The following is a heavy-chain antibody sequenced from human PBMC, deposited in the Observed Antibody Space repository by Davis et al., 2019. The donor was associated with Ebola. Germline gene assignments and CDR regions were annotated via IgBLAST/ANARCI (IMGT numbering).Heavy chain of an antibody. CDR1: GFTFSTYA. Sequence: GGSLRLSCAASGFTFSTYAMSWVRQAPGKGLDWVSAISGDAGNTYYAASVKGRFTISRDNSKNTLFLQMNSLTVEDAAVYYCAKEDGTGWPFYFHSWGQGTLVTVSS. J-gene: IGHJ4*02. CDR2: ISGDAGNT. CDR3: AKEDGTGWPFYFHS. V-gene: IGHV3-23*01. D-gene: IGHD6-19*01.